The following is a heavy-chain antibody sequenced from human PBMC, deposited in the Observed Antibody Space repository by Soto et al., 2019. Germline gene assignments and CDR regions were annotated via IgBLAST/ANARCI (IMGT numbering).Heavy chain of an antibody. CDR3: ARGGGIAARPDAFDI. CDR2: INPNSGGT. D-gene: IGHD6-6*01. CDR1: GYTFTGYY. V-gene: IGHV1-2*04. Sequence: AASVKVSCKASGYTFTGYYMHWVRQAPGQGLEWMGWINPNSGGTNYAQKFQGWVTMTRDTSISTAYMELSRLRSDDTAVYYSARGGGIAARPDAFDIWGQGTMVTVSS. J-gene: IGHJ3*02.